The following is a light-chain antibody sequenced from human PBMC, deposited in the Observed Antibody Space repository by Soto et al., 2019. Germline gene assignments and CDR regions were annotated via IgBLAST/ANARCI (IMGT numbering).Light chain of an antibody. J-gene: IGLJ2*01. CDR3: QSWDTSLSGSV. V-gene: IGLV1-40*01. CDR1: SSNIGAGYD. Sequence: QSVLTQPPSVSGAPGQRVTISCTGSSSNIGAGYDVNWYQQLPGTAPKLLIYGNTNRPSGVPDRFSGSKSGTLGSLAISGLQTEDEAEYYCQSWDTSLSGSVFGGGTKLTVL. CDR2: GNT.